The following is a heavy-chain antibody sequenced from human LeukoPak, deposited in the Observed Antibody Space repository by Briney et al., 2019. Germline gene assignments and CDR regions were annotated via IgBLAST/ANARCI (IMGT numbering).Heavy chain of an antibody. Sequence: SETLSLTCTVSGASINSAGYYWSWIRQLPGKGLEWLGYIPYTGSTYYNPSLKSRVIISRDTSKNQFSLKLSSVTAADTAIYYCARGDYWGQGTLVTVSS. V-gene: IGHV4-31*03. CDR1: GASINSAGYY. CDR3: ARGDY. CDR2: IPYTGST. J-gene: IGHJ4*02.